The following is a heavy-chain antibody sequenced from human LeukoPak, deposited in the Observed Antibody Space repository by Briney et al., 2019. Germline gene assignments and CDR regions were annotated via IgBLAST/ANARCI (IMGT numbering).Heavy chain of an antibody. CDR1: GFTFSSYW. CDR2: IKQDGSEK. V-gene: IGHV3-7*03. D-gene: IGHD3-16*02. Sequence: PGGSLRLSCATSGFTFSSYWMTWVRQAPGKGLEWVANIKQDGSEKYYVDSVKGRFTISRDNAKNSLYLQMNSLRAEDTALYYCAKDITVWGSYRPLGFDYWGQGTLVTVSS. J-gene: IGHJ4*02. CDR3: AKDITVWGSYRPLGFDY.